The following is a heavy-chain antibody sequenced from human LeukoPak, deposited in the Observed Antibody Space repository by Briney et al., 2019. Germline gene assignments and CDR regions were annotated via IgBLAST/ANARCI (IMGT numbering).Heavy chain of an antibody. CDR1: GYSFTSYW. J-gene: IGHJ4*02. V-gene: IGHV5-51*01. D-gene: IGHD3-22*01. CDR2: IYPGDSDT. Sequence: GESLKISCKGSGYSFTSYWIGWVRQMPGKGLESMGIIYPGDSDTRYSPSFQGQVTISADKSISTAYLQWSSLKASDTAMYYCARRNYYDSSGYQNLFDYWGQGTLVTVSS. CDR3: ARRNYYDSSGYQNLFDY.